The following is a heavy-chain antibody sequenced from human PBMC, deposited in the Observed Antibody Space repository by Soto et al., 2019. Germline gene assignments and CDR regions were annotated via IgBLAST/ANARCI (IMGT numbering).Heavy chain of an antibody. CDR3: ARDWSYPSGGIDY. V-gene: IGHV1-18*01. CDR1: GYSFTNYG. Sequence: QVPLVQSGDEVKKPGASVKVSCKTSGYSFTNYGISWVRQAPGQGLECMGWISPYSGNTNHAQKFQGRVTLTTDTSTRTAYMELRSLTSDDSAVYYCARDWSYPSGGIDYGGQGTLVTVSS. CDR2: ISPYSGNT. J-gene: IGHJ4*02. D-gene: IGHD6-25*01.